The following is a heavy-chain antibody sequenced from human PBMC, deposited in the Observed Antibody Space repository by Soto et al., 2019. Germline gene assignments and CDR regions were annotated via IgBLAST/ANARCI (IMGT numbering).Heavy chain of an antibody. CDR1: GYTLTELS. Sequence: SVKVSCKVSGYTLTELSMHWVRQPPGKGLEWMGGFDPEDAETIYARRFQGRVTMTEDTSADTAYMELSSLRSEDRAVYYCAAGVGPYGMDVWGQGTTVTVSS. D-gene: IGHD2-8*01. V-gene: IGHV1-24*01. CDR3: AAGVGPYGMDV. J-gene: IGHJ6*02. CDR2: FDPEDAET.